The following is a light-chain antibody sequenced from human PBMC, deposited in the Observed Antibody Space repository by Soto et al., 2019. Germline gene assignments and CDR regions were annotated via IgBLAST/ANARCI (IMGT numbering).Light chain of an antibody. J-gene: IGKJ5*01. CDR2: DST. CDR1: QSVSSN. Sequence: EVGLTQSPATLSLAPGERATLSCRASQSVSSNLAWYQQKPGQAPRLVIYDSTLRANGVPDRFGGSRSGTEFTLTINSLEPEDFAVYYCQQRNVWPPITFGQGTRLEI. V-gene: IGKV3-11*01. CDR3: QQRNVWPPIT.